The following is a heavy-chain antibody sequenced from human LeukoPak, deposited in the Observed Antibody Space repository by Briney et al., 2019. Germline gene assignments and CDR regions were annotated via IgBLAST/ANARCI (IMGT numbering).Heavy chain of an antibody. CDR1: GFTFSGYW. CDR3: ARVGDFWSGYSHYYMDV. CDR2: IKQDGSEK. V-gene: IGHV3-7*01. D-gene: IGHD3-3*01. J-gene: IGHJ6*03. Sequence: GGSLRLSCAASGFTFSGYWMSWVRQAPGKGLEWVANIKQDGSEKYYVDSVKGRFTISRDNAKNSLYLQMNSLRAEDTAVYYCARVGDFWSGYSHYYMDVWGKGTTVTVSS.